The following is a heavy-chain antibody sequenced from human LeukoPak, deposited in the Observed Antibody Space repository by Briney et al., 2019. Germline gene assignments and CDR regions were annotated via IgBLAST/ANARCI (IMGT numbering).Heavy chain of an antibody. D-gene: IGHD2-2*01. J-gene: IGHJ4*02. CDR1: GGSFSGYY. CDR3: ARGFVVVPAGRTFGNPLDY. Sequence: SETLSLTCAVYGGSFSGYYWSWIRQPPGKGLEWIGEINHSGSTNYNPSLKSRVTISVDTSKNQFSLKLSSVTAADTAVYYCARGFVVVPAGRTFGNPLDYWGQGTLVTVSS. V-gene: IGHV4-34*01. CDR2: INHSGST.